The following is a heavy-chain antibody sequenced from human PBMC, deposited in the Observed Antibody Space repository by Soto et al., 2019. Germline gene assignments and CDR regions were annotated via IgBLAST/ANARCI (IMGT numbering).Heavy chain of an antibody. CDR2: VNAGNGNT. V-gene: IGHV1-3*01. J-gene: IGHJ5*02. CDR3: ALGLAALLGWFEA. CDR1: GFTFSSYA. D-gene: IGHD3-9*01. Sequence: QVQLVQSAADVKKPGASVRVSCEANGFTFSSYAVHWLRQAPGQRFEWMGWVNAGNGNTKYSQKFQGRLSLTRDTSASASYMELHSLTSEDTSVYYCALGLAALLGWFEAWGQGTLISVSS.